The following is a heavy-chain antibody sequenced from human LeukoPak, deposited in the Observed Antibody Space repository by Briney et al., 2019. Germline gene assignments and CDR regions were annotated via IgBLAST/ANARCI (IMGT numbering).Heavy chain of an antibody. CDR2: INAGNGNT. J-gene: IGHJ4*02. Sequence: ASVKVSRKASGYTFTSYAMHWVRQAPGQRLEWMGWINAGNGNTKYSQKFQGRVTITRDTSASTAYMELSSLRSEDTAVYYCARDDLTMVRGVSGTLGYWGQGTLVTVSS. CDR3: ARDDLTMVRGVSGTLGY. V-gene: IGHV1-3*01. CDR1: GYTFTSYA. D-gene: IGHD3-10*01.